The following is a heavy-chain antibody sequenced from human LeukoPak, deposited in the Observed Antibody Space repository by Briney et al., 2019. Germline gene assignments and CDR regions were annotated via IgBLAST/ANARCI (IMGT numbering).Heavy chain of an antibody. CDR1: GFTFSSYS. CDR3: ARGLGEPRAPGAFDI. V-gene: IGHV3-21*01. J-gene: IGHJ3*02. D-gene: IGHD1-26*01. Sequence: GGSLRLSCAASGFTFSSYSMNWVRQAPGKGLEWVSSISSSSSYIYYADSVKGRFTISRDNAKNSLYLQMNSLRAEDTAVYYCARGLGEPRAPGAFDIWGQGTMVTVSS. CDR2: ISSSSSYI.